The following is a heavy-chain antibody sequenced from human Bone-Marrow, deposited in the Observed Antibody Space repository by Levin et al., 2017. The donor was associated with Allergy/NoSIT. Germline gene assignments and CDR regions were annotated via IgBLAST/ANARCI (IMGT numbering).Heavy chain of an antibody. Sequence: GGSLRLSCAASGFAFSGYGMHWIRQAPGKGLWWVAVISHDGSDKYYGDSVKGRFTISRDNSENTLYLQMDSLRAEDTAVYYCATLSPIAAGGTYHFDYWGQGTLVTVSS. V-gene: IGHV3-30*03. CDR2: ISHDGSDK. CDR1: GFAFSGYG. CDR3: ATLSPIAAGGTYHFDY. J-gene: IGHJ4*02. D-gene: IGHD6-13*01.